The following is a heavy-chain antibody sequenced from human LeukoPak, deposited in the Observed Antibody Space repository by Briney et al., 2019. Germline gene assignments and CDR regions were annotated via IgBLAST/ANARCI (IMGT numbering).Heavy chain of an antibody. D-gene: IGHD6-13*01. Sequence: ASVKVSCKASGYTFTGYYMHWVRQAPGQGLEWMGWINPNSGGTNYAQKFQGRVTMTRDTSISTAYMELSRLRSDDTAVYYCASPGGSSSSPYYFDYWGQGTLVTVSS. J-gene: IGHJ4*02. CDR2: INPNSGGT. V-gene: IGHV1-2*02. CDR3: ASPGGSSSSPYYFDY. CDR1: GYTFTGYY.